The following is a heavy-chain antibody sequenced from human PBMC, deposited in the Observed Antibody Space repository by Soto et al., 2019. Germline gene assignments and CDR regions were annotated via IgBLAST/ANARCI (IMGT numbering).Heavy chain of an antibody. CDR2: ISSSSSTI. CDR1: AFTFSSYS. D-gene: IGHD3-3*02. V-gene: IGHV3-48*01. Sequence: GGSLRLSCAASAFTFSSYSMNWVRQAPGKGLEWVSYISSSSSTIYYADSVKGRFTISRDNAKNSLYLQMNILRADDTSVYYCARYPDRIALIGWFDPRGQGSLV. J-gene: IGHJ5*02. CDR3: ARYPDRIALIGWFDP.